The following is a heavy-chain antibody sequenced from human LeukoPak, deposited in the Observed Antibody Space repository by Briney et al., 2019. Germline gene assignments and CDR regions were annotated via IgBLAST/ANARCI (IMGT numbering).Heavy chain of an antibody. V-gene: IGHV4-34*01. Sequence: SETLSLTCAVYGGAFSGYYWSWIRQPPGKGLEWIGEINHSGSTDYNPSLKSRVTMSVDTSKNQFSLRLSSVTAADTAVYYCARKNITMIKGTLFDYLGQGILVTVSS. CDR1: GGAFSGYY. J-gene: IGHJ4*02. D-gene: IGHD3-22*01. CDR2: INHSGST. CDR3: ARKNITMIKGTLFDY.